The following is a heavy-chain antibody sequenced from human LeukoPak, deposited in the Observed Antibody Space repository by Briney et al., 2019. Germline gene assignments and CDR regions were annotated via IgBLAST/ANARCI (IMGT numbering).Heavy chain of an antibody. CDR2: ISSSSSYI. V-gene: IGHV3-21*01. Sequence: GRSLRLSCAASGFTFSSYSMNWVRQAPGKGLEWVSSISSSSSYIYYADSVKGRFTISRDNAKNSLYLQMNSLRAEDTAVYYCARGDSGGNALIDYWGQGTLVTVSS. CDR1: GFTFSSYS. J-gene: IGHJ4*02. D-gene: IGHD4-23*01. CDR3: ARGDSGGNALIDY.